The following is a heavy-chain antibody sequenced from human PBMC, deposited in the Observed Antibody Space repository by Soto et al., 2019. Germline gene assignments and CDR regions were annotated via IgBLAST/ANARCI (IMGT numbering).Heavy chain of an antibody. D-gene: IGHD5-18*01. CDR2: ISYDGSNK. CDR3: AKVPTLGYSYVSAYLDY. Sequence: PGGSLRLSCAASGFTFSSYGMHWVRQAPGKGLEWVAVISYDGSNKYYADSVKGRFTISRDNSKNTLYLQMNSLRAEDTAVYYCAKVPTLGYSYVSAYLDYWGQGTLVTVSS. J-gene: IGHJ4*02. V-gene: IGHV3-30*18. CDR1: GFTFSSYG.